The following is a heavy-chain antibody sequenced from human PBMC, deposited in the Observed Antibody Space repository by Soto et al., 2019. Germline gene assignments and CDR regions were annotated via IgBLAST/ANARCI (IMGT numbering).Heavy chain of an antibody. Sequence: ASVKVSCKASGYTFTGYYMHWVRQAPGQGLEWMGWINPNSGGTNYAQKFQGWVTMTRDTSISTAYMELSRLRSDDTAVYYCARDIVPLTYYYDSSGSTHYYYYGMDVWGQGTTVTVSS. V-gene: IGHV1-2*04. CDR1: GYTFTGYY. D-gene: IGHD3-22*01. CDR3: ARDIVPLTYYYDSSGSTHYYYYGMDV. J-gene: IGHJ6*02. CDR2: INPNSGGT.